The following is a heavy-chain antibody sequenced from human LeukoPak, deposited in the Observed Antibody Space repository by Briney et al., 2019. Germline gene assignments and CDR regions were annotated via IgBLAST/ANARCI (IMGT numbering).Heavy chain of an antibody. D-gene: IGHD1-1*01. J-gene: IGHJ4*02. CDR1: GFTFSSYA. CDR2: ISGSGGST. CDR3: ARQIPTSWNAHDY. Sequence: PGGSLRLSCAASGFTFSSYAMSWVRQPPGKRLEWVSAISGSGGSTYYADSVKGRFTISRDNSKNTLYLQMNSLRAEDTAVYYCARQIPTSWNAHDYWGQGTLVTVSS. V-gene: IGHV3-23*01.